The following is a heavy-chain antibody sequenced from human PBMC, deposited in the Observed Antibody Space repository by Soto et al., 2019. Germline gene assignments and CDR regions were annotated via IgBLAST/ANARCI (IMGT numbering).Heavy chain of an antibody. D-gene: IGHD3-3*01. J-gene: IGHJ6*02. CDR2: INPNSGGT. CDR1: GYTFTGYY. V-gene: IGHV1-2*02. Sequence: ASVKVSCKASGYTFTGYYMHWVRQAPGQGLEWMGWINPNSGGTNYAQKFQGRVTMTRDTSISTAYMELSRLRSDDTAVYYCATAGVVITAYYYYYGMDVWGQGTTVTVSS. CDR3: ATAGVVITAYYYYYGMDV.